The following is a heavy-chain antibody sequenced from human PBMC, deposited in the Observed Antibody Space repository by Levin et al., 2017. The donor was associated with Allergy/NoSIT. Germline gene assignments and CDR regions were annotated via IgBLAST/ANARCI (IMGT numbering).Heavy chain of an antibody. V-gene: IGHV3-53*01. CDR1: GFTVSSNH. CDR3: ARDRPPGY. Sequence: ASVKVSCAASGFTVSSNHMSWVRQAPGTGLEWVSVIYSGGHTYYADSVKGRFTISRDNSKNSLYLQMNSLRAEDTAVYYCARDRPPGYWGQGTLVTVSS. J-gene: IGHJ4*02. CDR2: IYSGGHT.